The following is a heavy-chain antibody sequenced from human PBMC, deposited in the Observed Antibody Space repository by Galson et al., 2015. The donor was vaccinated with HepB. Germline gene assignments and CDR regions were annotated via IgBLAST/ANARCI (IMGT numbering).Heavy chain of an antibody. CDR2: ISYDGSNK. J-gene: IGHJ4*02. Sequence: SLRLSCAASGFTFSSYAMHWVRQAPGKGLEWVAVISYDGSNKYYADSVKGRFTISRDNSKNTLYLQMNSLRAEDTAVYYCAREVRYYYDSSGYYYFDYWGQGTLVTVSS. D-gene: IGHD3-22*01. V-gene: IGHV3-30*04. CDR1: GFTFSSYA. CDR3: AREVRYYYDSSGYYYFDY.